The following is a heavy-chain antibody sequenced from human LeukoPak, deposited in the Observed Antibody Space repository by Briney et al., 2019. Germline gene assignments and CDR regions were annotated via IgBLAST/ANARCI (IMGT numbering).Heavy chain of an antibody. Sequence: SQTLSLTCTVSGDSISSGSYYWSWIRQPAGKGLEWIGRIYTSGSTNYNPSLKSRVTISVDTSKNQFSLKLSSVTAADTAVYYCARIGRGAEIDYWGQGTLVTVSS. V-gene: IGHV4-61*02. CDR1: GDSISSGSYY. CDR2: IYTSGST. J-gene: IGHJ4*02. D-gene: IGHD3-10*01. CDR3: ARIGRGAEIDY.